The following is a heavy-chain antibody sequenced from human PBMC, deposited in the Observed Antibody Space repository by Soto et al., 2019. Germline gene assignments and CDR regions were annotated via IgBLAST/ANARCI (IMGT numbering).Heavy chain of an antibody. V-gene: IGHV1-18*04. D-gene: IGHD2-2*01. CDR3: APCTGPSCHRGREWFDP. J-gene: IGHJ5*02. Sequence: QVQLVQSGAEVKKPGASVKVSCTASGYTFSNYGITWVRQAPGQGLEWMGWISTYNGNTNYAKKVQGRVTMTIDTSTSTAYMELRSLSSDDTAMYYCAPCTGPSCHRGREWFDPWGQGTLVTVSA. CDR1: GYTFSNYG. CDR2: ISTYNGNT.